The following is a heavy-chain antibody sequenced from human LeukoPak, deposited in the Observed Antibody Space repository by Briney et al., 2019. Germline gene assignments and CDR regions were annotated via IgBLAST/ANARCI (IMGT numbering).Heavy chain of an antibody. V-gene: IGHV1-69*05. CDR1: GDIFNSYS. J-gene: IGHJ6*03. CDR2: IIPMFGST. D-gene: IGHD1-26*01. CDR3: ARVGRSRGALPNFYYYMDV. Sequence: SVKVSCKASGDIFNSYSVSWVRQAPGQGLEWMGRIIPMFGSTNYAQKFEGRATITTDQSTTTVYMELTSLTSEDTAVYYCARVGRSRGALPNFYYYMDVWGKGTTVTVSS.